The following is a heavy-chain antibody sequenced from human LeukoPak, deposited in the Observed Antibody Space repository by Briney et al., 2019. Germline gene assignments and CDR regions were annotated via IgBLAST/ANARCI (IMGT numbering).Heavy chain of an antibody. V-gene: IGHV3-30*02. Sequence: GGSLRLSCAASGFTFSSYGMHWVRQAPGKGLEWVAFIRYDGSNKYYADSVKGRFTISRDNSKNTLYLQMNSLRAEDTAVYYCAKNPGYGDSKRGLDYWSQGTLVTVSS. CDR2: IRYDGSNK. CDR3: AKNPGYGDSKRGLDY. D-gene: IGHD4-17*01. CDR1: GFTFSSYG. J-gene: IGHJ4*02.